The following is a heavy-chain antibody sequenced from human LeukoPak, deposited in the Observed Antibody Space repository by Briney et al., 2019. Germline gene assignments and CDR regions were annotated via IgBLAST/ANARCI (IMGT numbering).Heavy chain of an antibody. CDR1: GYTFTGYY. D-gene: IGHD1-26*01. J-gene: IGHJ4*02. CDR3: ARRSIVGATPGIPNYFDY. V-gene: IGHV1-2*02. Sequence: ASVKVSCKASGYTFTGYYMHWVRQAPGQGLEWMGWINPNSGGTNYAQKFQGRVTMTRDTSISTAYMELRSLRSDDTAVYYCARRSIVGATPGIPNYFDYWGQGTLVTVSS. CDR2: INPNSGGT.